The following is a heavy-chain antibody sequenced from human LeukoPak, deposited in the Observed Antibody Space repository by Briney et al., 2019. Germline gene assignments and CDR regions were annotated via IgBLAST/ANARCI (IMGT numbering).Heavy chain of an antibody. V-gene: IGHV3-53*01. CDR1: WFTVSSNY. CDR3: ARDLHDYTYWFDP. D-gene: IGHD4-11*01. CDR2: IYSGGST. J-gene: IGHJ5*02. Sequence: PGGSLRLSCAASWFTVSSNYMSWVRQAPGKGLEWVSVIYSGGSTYYADSVKGRFTISRDNSKNTLYLQMNSLRAEDTAVYYCARDLHDYTYWFDPWGQGTLVTVSS.